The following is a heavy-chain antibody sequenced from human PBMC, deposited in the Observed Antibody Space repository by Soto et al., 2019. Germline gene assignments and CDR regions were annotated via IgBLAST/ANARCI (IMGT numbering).Heavy chain of an antibody. D-gene: IGHD2-21*02. V-gene: IGHV3-23*01. Sequence: PRGSLRLSCAAYEFTFSTSAMSLVRQAPGKGLEWVSVISDGGGITYYADSVKGRFTISRDNSKNTLCLQMNSLSAEDTAVYYFAKRVGGDRPFSDFCGQATLVSVST. CDR1: EFTFSTSA. CDR3: AKRVGGDRPFSDF. CDR2: ISDGGGIT. J-gene: IGHJ4*02.